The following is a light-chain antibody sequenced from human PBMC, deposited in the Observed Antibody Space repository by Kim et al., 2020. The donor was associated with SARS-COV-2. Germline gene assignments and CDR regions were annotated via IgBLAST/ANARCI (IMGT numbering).Light chain of an antibody. J-gene: IGKJ1*01. V-gene: IGKV3-20*01. CDR1: QSVSSSY. CDR3: HRYGYPPRA. Sequence: SPGDRATLSCRASQSVSSSYFAWYQQTAGQAPRLLIYTASRSTAGIPSRCSGGGSRTFSTLTVSRVAPEDFAVYYRHRYGYPPRAFGQGTKVDIK. CDR2: TAS.